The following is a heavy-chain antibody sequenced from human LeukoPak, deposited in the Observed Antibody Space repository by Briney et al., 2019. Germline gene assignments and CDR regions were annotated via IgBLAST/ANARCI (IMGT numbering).Heavy chain of an antibody. CDR3: ARDWGLDSSGYHLKYYFDY. V-gene: IGHV1-2*02. D-gene: IGHD3-22*01. Sequence: ASVKVSCKASGYTFTGYYMHWVRQAPGQGLEWMGWINPNSGGTNYAQKFQGRVTMTRDTSISTAYMELSRLRSDDTAVYYCARDWGLDSSGYHLKYYFDYWGQGTLVTVSS. J-gene: IGHJ4*02. CDR2: INPNSGGT. CDR1: GYTFTGYY.